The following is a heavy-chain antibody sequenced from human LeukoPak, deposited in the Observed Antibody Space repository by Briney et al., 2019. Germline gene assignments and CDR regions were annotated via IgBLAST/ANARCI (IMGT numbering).Heavy chain of an antibody. J-gene: IGHJ5*02. CDR2: MNPNSGST. V-gene: IGHV1-8*01. CDR3: ARGTYYDFWSGYSHNWFDP. D-gene: IGHD3-3*01. Sequence: EASVKVSCKASGYTFTSYDINWVRQATGQGLEWMGWMNPNSGSTGYAQKFQGRVTMTRNTSISTTYMELSSLRSEDTAVYYCARGTYYDFWSGYSHNWFDPWGQGTLVTVSS. CDR1: GYTFTSYD.